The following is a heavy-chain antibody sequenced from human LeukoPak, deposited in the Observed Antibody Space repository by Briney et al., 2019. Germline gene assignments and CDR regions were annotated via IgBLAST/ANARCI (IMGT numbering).Heavy chain of an antibody. CDR2: MNPNSGNT. Sequence: ASVKVSCTASGYTFTSYDTNWVRQAPGQGLEWMGWMNPNSGNTGYAQKFQGRVTMTRNTSISTAYMELSSLRSEDTAVYYCARGRLNNYGDPPFDYWGQGTLVTVSS. CDR1: GYTFTSYD. V-gene: IGHV1-8*01. D-gene: IGHD4-17*01. J-gene: IGHJ4*02. CDR3: ARGRLNNYGDPPFDY.